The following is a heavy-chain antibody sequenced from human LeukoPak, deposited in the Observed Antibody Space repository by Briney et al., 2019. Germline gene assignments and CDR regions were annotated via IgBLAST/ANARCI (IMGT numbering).Heavy chain of an antibody. CDR2: IYYSGST. CDR3: ARWTTRVWFDP. J-gene: IGHJ5*02. D-gene: IGHD4-17*01. V-gene: IGHV4-39*07. CDR1: GGSISSSSYY. Sequence: SETLSLTCTVSGGSISSSSYYWGWIRQPPGKGLEWIGSIYYSGSTYYNPSLKSRVTISVDTSKNQFSLKLISVTAADTAVYYCARWTTRVWFDPWGQGILVTVSS.